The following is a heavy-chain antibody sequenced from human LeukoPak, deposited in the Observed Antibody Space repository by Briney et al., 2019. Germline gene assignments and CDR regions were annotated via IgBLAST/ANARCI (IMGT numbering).Heavy chain of an antibody. Sequence: GRSLRLSCAASGFTFSSYAMHWVRQAPGKGLEWVAVISYDGSNKYYADSVKGRFTISRDNAQHSLYLQMNSLRAEDTAVYYCASVGSANVDFWGQGTLVTVSS. CDR1: GFTFSSYA. CDR3: ASVGSANVDF. CDR2: ISYDGSNK. J-gene: IGHJ4*02. D-gene: IGHD3-10*01. V-gene: IGHV3-30-3*01.